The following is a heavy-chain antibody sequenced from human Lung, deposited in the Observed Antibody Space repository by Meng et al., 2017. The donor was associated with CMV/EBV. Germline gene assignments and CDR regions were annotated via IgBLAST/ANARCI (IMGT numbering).Heavy chain of an antibody. CDR2: ISAYNGNT. CDR3: ARDNEDPEGYQLLYKRESWFDP. D-gene: IGHD2-2*02. CDR1: GYTFTSYG. J-gene: IGHJ5*02. V-gene: IGHV1-18*01. Sequence: SVXVSXXASGYTFTSYGISWVRQAPGQGLEWMGWISAYNGNTNYAQMLQGRVTMTTDTSTSTVYMELSSLRSEDTAVYYCARDNEDPEGYQLLYKRESWFDPWGQGTLVTVSS.